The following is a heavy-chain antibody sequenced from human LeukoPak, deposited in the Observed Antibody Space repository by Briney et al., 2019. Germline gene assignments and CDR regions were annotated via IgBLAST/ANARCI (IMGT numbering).Heavy chain of an antibody. Sequence: ASVKVSCKASGYTFTSYGISWVRQATGQGLEWMGLMNPNTGNTGYAQKFQGRVTLTRSTSITTAYMELSSLTSEDTAVYYCARVQRVQFPLRYYFDYWGQGTLVTVSS. CDR1: GYTFTSYG. D-gene: IGHD1-14*01. CDR2: MNPNTGNT. V-gene: IGHV1-8*02. CDR3: ARVQRVQFPLRYYFDY. J-gene: IGHJ4*02.